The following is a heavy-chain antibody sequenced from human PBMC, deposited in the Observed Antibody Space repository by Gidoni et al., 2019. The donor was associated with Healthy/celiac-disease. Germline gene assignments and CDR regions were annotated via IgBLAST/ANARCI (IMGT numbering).Heavy chain of an antibody. J-gene: IGHJ6*02. Sequence: QVQLVQSGAEVKKPGASVKVSCKASGYTFTSYGISWVRQAPGQGLEWMGWISAYNGNTNYAQKLQGRVTMTTDTSTSTAYMELRSLRSDDTAVYYCARDNFLLWFGELISYYYYGMDVWGQGTTVTVSS. CDR2: ISAYNGNT. CDR1: GYTFTSYG. V-gene: IGHV1-18*01. CDR3: ARDNFLLWFGELISYYYYGMDV. D-gene: IGHD3-10*01.